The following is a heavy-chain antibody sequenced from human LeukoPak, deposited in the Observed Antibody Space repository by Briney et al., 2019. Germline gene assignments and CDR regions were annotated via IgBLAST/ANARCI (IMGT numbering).Heavy chain of an antibody. CDR2: ISYDGSNK. V-gene: IGHV3-30*18. CDR1: GFTFSSYG. Sequence: GGSLRLSCAASGFTFSSYGMHWVRQAPGKGLEWVAVISYDGSNKYYADSVKGRFTISRDNSKNTLYLQMNSLRAEDTAVYYCAKDRRLGELSFYYHYFDYWGQGTLVTVSS. CDR3: AKDRRLGELSFYYHYFDY. D-gene: IGHD3-16*02. J-gene: IGHJ4*02.